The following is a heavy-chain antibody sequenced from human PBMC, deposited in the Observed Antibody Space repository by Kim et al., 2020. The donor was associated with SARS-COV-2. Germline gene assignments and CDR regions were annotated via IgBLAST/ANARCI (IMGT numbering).Heavy chain of an antibody. J-gene: IGHJ4*02. V-gene: IGHV4-30-2*01. Sequence: PSLKSRVTISLDRSKNQFSLKLSSVTAADTAVYYCARTYCSSTSCFYFDYWGQGTLVTVSS. D-gene: IGHD2-2*01. CDR3: ARTYCSSTSCFYFDY.